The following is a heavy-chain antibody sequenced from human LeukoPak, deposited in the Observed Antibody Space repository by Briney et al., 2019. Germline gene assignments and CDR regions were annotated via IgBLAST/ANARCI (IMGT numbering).Heavy chain of an antibody. J-gene: IGHJ4*02. D-gene: IGHD6-13*01. V-gene: IGHV1-46*01. Sequence: GASVKVSCKASGYTFISYWIQWVRQAPGQGLEWVALINPSDGSTTNAPKFQGRVTMTRDTSTSTVYMDLSSLTSDDTAVYYCARAPRHSSTMLDYWGQGTLVTVSS. CDR2: INPSDGST. CDR3: ARAPRHSSTMLDY. CDR1: GYTFISYW.